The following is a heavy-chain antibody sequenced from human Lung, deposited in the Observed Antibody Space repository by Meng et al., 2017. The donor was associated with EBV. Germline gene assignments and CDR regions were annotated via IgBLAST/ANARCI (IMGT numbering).Heavy chain of an antibody. CDR2: INTITGDP. Sequence: QVQLVQSGSELKKPGXSVKVSCKASGYTFTNYAMNWVRQAPGQGLEWMGWINTITGDPTYAQGFTGRFVFSLDTSVSTAYLQISSLKTDDTAVYYCARGSLEADEDPGWCQGTQVTVSS. CDR1: GYTFTNYA. D-gene: IGHD6-13*01. V-gene: IGHV7-4-1*02. CDR3: ARGSLEADEDPG. J-gene: IGHJ4*02.